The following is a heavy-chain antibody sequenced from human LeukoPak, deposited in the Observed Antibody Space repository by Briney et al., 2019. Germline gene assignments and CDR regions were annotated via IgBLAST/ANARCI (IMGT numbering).Heavy chain of an antibody. CDR1: GXTFSSYA. Sequence: XRSXXLSXXASGXTFSSYAMHWVRQAPGKGXXGXAVISYDGSNKYYADSVKGRFTISRDNSKNTLYLQMNSLRAEDTAVYYCARDTPPWSGYYGMDVWGQGTTVTVSS. V-gene: IGHV3-30-3*01. D-gene: IGHD2-15*01. CDR2: ISYDGSNK. CDR3: ARDTPPWSGYYGMDV. J-gene: IGHJ6*02.